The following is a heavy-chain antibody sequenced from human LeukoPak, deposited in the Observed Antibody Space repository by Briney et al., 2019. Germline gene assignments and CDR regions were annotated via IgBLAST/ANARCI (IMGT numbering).Heavy chain of an antibody. CDR2: IRAYNGNT. J-gene: IGHJ6*02. CDR1: GYTFTSYG. CDR3: ARYLRDTSNYYGMDV. Sequence: ASVKVSCKASGYTFTSYGISWMRQAPGQGLEWMGWIRAYNGNTNYAQKLQGRVTMTTDTSTSTAYMGLRSLRSDDTAVYYCARYLRDTSNYYGMDVWGQGTTVTVSS. V-gene: IGHV1-18*01.